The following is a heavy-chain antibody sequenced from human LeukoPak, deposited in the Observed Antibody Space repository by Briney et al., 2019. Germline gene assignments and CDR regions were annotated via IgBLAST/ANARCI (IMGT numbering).Heavy chain of an antibody. J-gene: IGHJ4*02. CDR1: GFTVSSYA. Sequence: GGSLRLSCAASGFTVSSYAMHWVRQAPGKGLEWVAVISYDGSNKYYADSVKGRFTISRDNSKNTLYLQMNSLRAEDTAVYYCASTGYSSGSDPPDGVWGQGTLVTVSS. CDR2: ISYDGSNK. V-gene: IGHV3-30*04. CDR3: ASTGYSSGSDPPDGV. D-gene: IGHD6-19*01.